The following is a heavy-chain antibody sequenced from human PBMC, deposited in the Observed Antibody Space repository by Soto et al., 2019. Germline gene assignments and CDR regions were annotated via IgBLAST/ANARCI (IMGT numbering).Heavy chain of an antibody. Sequence: EVQLVESGGGLVQPGGSLRLSCAASGFTFSSYSMNWVRQAPGKGLEWVSYISSSSSTIYYADSVKGRFTISRDKAKNSLYLPMNSLRDEDTAVYYCARGGVGYGDYVTYYYYGMDVWGQGTTVTVSS. V-gene: IGHV3-48*02. J-gene: IGHJ6*02. CDR1: GFTFSSYS. D-gene: IGHD4-17*01. CDR2: ISSSSSTI. CDR3: ARGGVGYGDYVTYYYYGMDV.